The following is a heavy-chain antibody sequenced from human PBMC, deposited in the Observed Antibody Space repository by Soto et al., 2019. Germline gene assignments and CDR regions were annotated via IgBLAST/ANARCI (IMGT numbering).Heavy chain of an antibody. V-gene: IGHV1-18*01. CDR2: ISAYNGNT. Sequence: ASVKVSCKASGYTFTSYGISWVRQAPGQGLEWMGWISAYNGNTNYAQKLQGRVTMTTDTSTSTAYMELRSLRSDDTAVYYCERNLGVVVPAEFDYWGQGTLVTVSS. D-gene: IGHD2-2*01. CDR3: ERNLGVVVPAEFDY. CDR1: GYTFTSYG. J-gene: IGHJ4*02.